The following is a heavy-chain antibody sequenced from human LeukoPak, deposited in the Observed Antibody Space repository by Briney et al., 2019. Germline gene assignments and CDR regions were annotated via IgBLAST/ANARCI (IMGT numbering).Heavy chain of an antibody. V-gene: IGHV1-18*01. J-gene: IGHJ5*02. Sequence: PAASVKVSCKASGHIFTNYYITWVRQAPGQGLEYMGWISGYNGNTNYAQTLQGRVTMTTDTSTSTAYMHLRSLRSDDTAVYYCARDTAGYSGYDTGTNWLDPWGQGTLVTVSS. CDR1: GHIFTNYY. CDR3: ARDTAGYSGYDTGTNWLDP. D-gene: IGHD5-12*01. CDR2: ISGYNGNT.